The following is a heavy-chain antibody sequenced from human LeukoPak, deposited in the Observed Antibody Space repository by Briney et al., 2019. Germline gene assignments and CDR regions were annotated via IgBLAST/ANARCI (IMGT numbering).Heavy chain of an antibody. CDR3: ATDSGTMEAFDI. J-gene: IGHJ3*02. V-gene: IGHV1-24*01. CDR2: FDPEDGET. D-gene: IGHD1-1*01. Sequence: GASVKVSCKVSGYTLTELSMHWVRQAPGKGLEWMGGFDPEDGETIYAQKFQGRVTMTEDTSTDTAYMELSSLRSEDTAVYYCATDSGTMEAFDIWGQGTMVTVSS. CDR1: GYTLTELS.